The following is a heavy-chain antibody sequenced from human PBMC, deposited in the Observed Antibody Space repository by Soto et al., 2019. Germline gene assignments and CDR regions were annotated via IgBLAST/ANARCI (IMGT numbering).Heavy chain of an antibody. D-gene: IGHD2-8*02. CDR1: GYTFTNYV. J-gene: IGHJ4*01. V-gene: IGHV1-3*01. CDR3: ARGRASWYWDF. CDR2: INAGTGNT. Sequence: ASVKVSCKTFGYTFTNYVIHWVRQAPGQGLEWMGLINAGTGNTKYSQKLQDRLTISRDTSAATAYLDLSRLASEDTAVYYCARGRASWYWDFWGHGTLVTVSS.